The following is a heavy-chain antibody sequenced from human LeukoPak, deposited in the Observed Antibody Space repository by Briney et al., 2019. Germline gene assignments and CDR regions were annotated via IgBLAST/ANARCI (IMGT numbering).Heavy chain of an antibody. CDR1: GGTFSSYA. D-gene: IGHD2-2*01. CDR2: IIPIFGTA. CDR3: ARDRKRVVPAANDFDY. J-gene: IGHJ4*02. Sequence: SVKVSCKASGGTFSSYAISWVRQAPGQGLEWMGGIIPIFGTANYAQKFQGRVTITADESTSTAYMELRSLRSDDTAVYYCARDRKRVVPAANDFDYWGQGTLVTVSS. V-gene: IGHV1-69*13.